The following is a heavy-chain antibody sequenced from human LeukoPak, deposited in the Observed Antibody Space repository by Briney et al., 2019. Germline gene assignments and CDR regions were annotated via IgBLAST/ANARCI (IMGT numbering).Heavy chain of an antibody. J-gene: IGHJ4*02. Sequence: GGSLRLSCAASGFTFSSYAMSWVRQAPGKGLEWVSAISGSGGSTYYADSVKGRFTVSRDNSKNTLFLQMNSLRAEDTAVYYCAKDGGLWVSAHWGDSWGRGTLVAVSS. CDR2: ISGSGGST. CDR3: AKDGGLWVSAHWGDS. D-gene: IGHD7-27*01. V-gene: IGHV3-23*01. CDR1: GFTFSSYA.